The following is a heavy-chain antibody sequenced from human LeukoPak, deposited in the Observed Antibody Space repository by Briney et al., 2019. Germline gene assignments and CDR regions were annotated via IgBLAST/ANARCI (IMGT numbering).Heavy chain of an antibody. Sequence: PGGSLRLSCAASGFIFSSYGMHWVRQAPGKGLEWVAFKRYDGGNKYYADSVKGRFTISRDNSKNTLYLQMNSLRAEDTAVYFCAKDSGGEDYMNVWGKGTTVIVSS. D-gene: IGHD3-16*01. J-gene: IGHJ6*03. V-gene: IGHV3-30*02. CDR1: GFIFSSYG. CDR3: AKDSGGEDYMNV. CDR2: KRYDGGNK.